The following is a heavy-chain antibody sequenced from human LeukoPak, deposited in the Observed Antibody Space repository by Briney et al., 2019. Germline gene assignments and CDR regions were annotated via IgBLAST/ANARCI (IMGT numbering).Heavy chain of an antibody. CDR3: ARGPLGSSSDY. CDR1: GGSFSGYY. D-gene: IGHD6-6*01. J-gene: IGHJ4*02. Sequence: SETLSLTCAVYGGSFSGYYWSWIRQPPGKGLEWTGEINHSGSTNYNPSLKSRVTISVDTSKNQFSLKLSSVTAADTAVYYCARGPLGSSSDYWGQGTLVTVSS. CDR2: INHSGST. V-gene: IGHV4-34*01.